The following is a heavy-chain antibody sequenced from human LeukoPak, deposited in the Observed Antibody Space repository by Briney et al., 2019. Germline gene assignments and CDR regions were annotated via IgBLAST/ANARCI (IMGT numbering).Heavy chain of an antibody. CDR1: GYTFTSYG. D-gene: IGHD6-25*01. J-gene: IGHJ6*03. CDR2: ISAYNGNT. Sequence: ASVKVSCKASGYTFTSYGISWVRQAPGQGLEWMGWISAYNGNTNYAQKLQGRVTMTTDTSSSTAYMELRSLRSDDTAVYYCARGIAAPFHYHSDMDVWGKSTTVTV. V-gene: IGHV1-18*01. CDR3: ARGIAAPFHYHSDMDV.